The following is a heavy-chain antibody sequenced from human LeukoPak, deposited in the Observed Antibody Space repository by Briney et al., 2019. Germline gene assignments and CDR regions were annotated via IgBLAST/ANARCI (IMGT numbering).Heavy chain of an antibody. CDR1: GFTFSSYA. J-gene: IGHJ6*04. V-gene: IGHV3-30*04. CDR3: AREPAPIVVVPAASRYYYYYYGMDV. Sequence: GGSLRLSCAASGFTFSSYAMHWVRQAPGKGLEWVAGISYDGSNKYYADSVKGRFTISRDNSKNTLYLQMNSLGAEDTAVYYCAREPAPIVVVPAASRYYYYYYGMDVWGKGTTVTVSS. D-gene: IGHD2-2*01. CDR2: ISYDGSNK.